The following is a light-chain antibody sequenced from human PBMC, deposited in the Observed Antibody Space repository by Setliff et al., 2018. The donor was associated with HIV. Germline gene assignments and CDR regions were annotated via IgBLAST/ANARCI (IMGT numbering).Light chain of an antibody. J-gene: IGLJ1*01. Sequence: QSVLTQPASVSGSPGQSITISCTGTSSDVGGYNNVSWYQQHPGKAPKLMIYDVSKRPSGVSNRFSGSKSGNTASLTISGLQTGDEADYYCGSYTSGTTLDVFGTGTKGTV. CDR3: GSYTSGTTLDV. CDR2: DVS. CDR1: SSDVGGYNN. V-gene: IGLV2-14*01.